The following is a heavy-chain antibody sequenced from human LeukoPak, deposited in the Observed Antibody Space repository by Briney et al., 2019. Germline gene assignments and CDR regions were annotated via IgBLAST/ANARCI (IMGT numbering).Heavy chain of an antibody. J-gene: IGHJ4*02. Sequence: GGSLRLSCAASGFTFSSYAMHWVRQAPGKGLEWVAVISYDGSNKYYADSVKGRFTISRDNSKNTLFLQMNSLRAEDTAVYYCAKVGLTVTTILDYFDYWGQGTLVTVSS. V-gene: IGHV3-30*04. D-gene: IGHD4-11*01. CDR3: AKVGLTVTTILDYFDY. CDR1: GFTFSSYA. CDR2: ISYDGSNK.